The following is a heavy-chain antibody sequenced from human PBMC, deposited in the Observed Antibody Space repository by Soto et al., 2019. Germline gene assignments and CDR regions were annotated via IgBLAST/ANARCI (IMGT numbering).Heavy chain of an antibody. CDR1: GFTFSSYA. V-gene: IGHV3-30*04. Sequence: PGGSLRLSCAASGFTFSSYAMHWVRQAPGKGLEWVAVISYDGSNKYYADSVKGRFTISRDNSKNTLYLQMNSLRAEDTAVYYCARVVGRNYDSSDTRGFFDYWGQGTLVTVSS. J-gene: IGHJ4*02. D-gene: IGHD3-22*01. CDR2: ISYDGSNK. CDR3: ARVVGRNYDSSDTRGFFDY.